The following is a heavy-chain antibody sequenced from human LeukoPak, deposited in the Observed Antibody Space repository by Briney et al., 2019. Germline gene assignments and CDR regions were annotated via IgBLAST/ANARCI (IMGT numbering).Heavy chain of an antibody. CDR2: ISGSGTTT. CDR3: ARGVGAKGGSEFDY. CDR1: GFTFSSYA. Sequence: GGSLRLSCAASGFTFSSYAMSWVRQAPGKGLEWVSAISGSGTTTYYADSVKGRFTISRDNSKNTLYLQMNSLRAEDTAVYYCARGVGAKGGSEFDYWGQGTLVTVSS. J-gene: IGHJ4*02. V-gene: IGHV3-23*01. D-gene: IGHD1-26*01.